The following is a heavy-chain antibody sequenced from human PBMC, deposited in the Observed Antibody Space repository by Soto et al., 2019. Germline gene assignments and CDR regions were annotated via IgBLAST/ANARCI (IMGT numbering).Heavy chain of an antibody. J-gene: IGHJ3*01. CDR3: GRGNSGLQAFDV. CDR2: TYYRSKWRI. V-gene: IGHV6-1*01. D-gene: IGHD6-19*01. CDR1: GDSVSNTNDA. Sequence: SQTLSLTCAISGDSVSNTNDAWGWIRQSPSRGLEWLGRTYYRSKWRIDYALSVRSRININPDTSKNQLSLQLISVTPEDTAVYYCGRGNSGLQAFDVGGQGTMVTV.